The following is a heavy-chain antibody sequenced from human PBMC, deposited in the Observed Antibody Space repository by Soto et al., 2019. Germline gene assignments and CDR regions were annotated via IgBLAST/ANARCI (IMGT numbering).Heavy chain of an antibody. D-gene: IGHD6-6*01. V-gene: IGHV4-4*02. CDR1: SGSIGSGIW. CDR2: IYHTGNT. Sequence: SETLSLTCAVSSGSIGSGIWWNWVRQPPGKGLEWIGEIYHTGNTNYNPSLKSRVTISVDESKNQFSLKLSSVTAADTAVYFCARAARLSPFDCWGQGILVTVSS. J-gene: IGHJ4*02. CDR3: ARAARLSPFDC.